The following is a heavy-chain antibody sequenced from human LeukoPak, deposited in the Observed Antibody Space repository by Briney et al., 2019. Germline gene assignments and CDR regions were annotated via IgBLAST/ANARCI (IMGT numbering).Heavy chain of an antibody. V-gene: IGHV3-74*01. CDR1: GFTFSSYW. J-gene: IGHJ4*02. D-gene: IGHD5-12*01. CDR3: ARAAEQYSGYDLAS. Sequence: PGGSLRLSCAASGFTFSSYWMHWVRQAPGKGLVWVSRINSDGSSTSYADSVKGRFTISRDNAKNSLYLQMNSLRAEDTAVHYCARAAEQYSGYDLASWGQGTLVTVSS. CDR2: INSDGSST.